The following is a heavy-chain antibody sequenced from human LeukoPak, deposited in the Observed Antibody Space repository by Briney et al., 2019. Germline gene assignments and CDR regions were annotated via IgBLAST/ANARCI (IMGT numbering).Heavy chain of an antibody. CDR3: ARMFSGTYGGIDY. J-gene: IGHJ4*02. CDR2: IYSSGST. Sequence: PSETLSLTCTVSGASISSYYWSWIRQPAGEGLEWVGRIYSSGSTNYNPSLRSRVTMSVDTSRNQFSLKLSSVTAADTAVYYCARMFSGTYGGIDYWGQGTLVTVSA. D-gene: IGHD1-26*01. V-gene: IGHV4-4*07. CDR1: GASISSYY.